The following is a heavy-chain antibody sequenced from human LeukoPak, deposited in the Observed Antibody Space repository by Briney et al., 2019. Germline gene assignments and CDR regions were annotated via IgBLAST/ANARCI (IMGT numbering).Heavy chain of an antibody. V-gene: IGHV1-18*01. CDR1: GYTFTSYG. CDR2: ISAYNGNT. Sequence: ASVKVSCKASGYTFTSYGISWVRQAPGQGLEWMGWISAYNGNTNYAQKLQGRVTMTTDTSTSAAYMELRSLRSDDTAVYYCARDGGGSGPRVYYYYMDVWGKGTTVTISS. D-gene: IGHD3-10*01. CDR3: ARDGGGSGPRVYYYYMDV. J-gene: IGHJ6*03.